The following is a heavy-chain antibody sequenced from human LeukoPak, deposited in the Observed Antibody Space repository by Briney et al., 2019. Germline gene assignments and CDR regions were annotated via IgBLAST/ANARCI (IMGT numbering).Heavy chain of an antibody. CDR1: GGAFSGYY. Sequence: SETLSLTCAVYGGAFSGYYWSWIRQPPGKGLEWIGEINHSGSTNYNPSLKSRVTISVDTSKNQFSLKLSSVTAADTAVYYCARDIVVVVAAIYYYYGMDVWGQGTTVTVSS. CDR2: INHSGST. V-gene: IGHV4-34*01. J-gene: IGHJ6*02. CDR3: ARDIVVVVAAIYYYYGMDV. D-gene: IGHD2-15*01.